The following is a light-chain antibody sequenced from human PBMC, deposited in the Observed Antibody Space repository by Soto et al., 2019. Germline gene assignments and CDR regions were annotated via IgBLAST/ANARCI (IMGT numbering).Light chain of an antibody. CDR3: QQYHSYWT. CDR1: QGISSW. J-gene: IGKJ1*01. Sequence: DIQMTQSPSSVSASVGDRVTITCRASQGISSWLAWYQQKPGKAPKLLIYDASSLESGLPQRFSGSGSGTEFTLTISSLQTDDFSTYYCQQYHSYWTFGQGTKVEIK. CDR2: DAS. V-gene: IGKV1-5*01.